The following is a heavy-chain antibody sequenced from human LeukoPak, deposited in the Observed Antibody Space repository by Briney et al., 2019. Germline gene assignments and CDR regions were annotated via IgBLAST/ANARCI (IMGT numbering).Heavy chain of an antibody. CDR2: INPAGSST. D-gene: IGHD1-26*01. V-gene: IGHV3-74*01. CDR3: ARGVRGSYGTDL. CDR1: GFTFSSDW. J-gene: IGHJ5*02. Sequence: GGSLRLSCAASGFTFSSDWMHWVRQAPGQGLVWVSRINPAGSSTNYADSVKGRFTISRDNAMNTLYLHPNSLRAEDTAVYYCARGVRGSYGTDLWGQGTLVTVS.